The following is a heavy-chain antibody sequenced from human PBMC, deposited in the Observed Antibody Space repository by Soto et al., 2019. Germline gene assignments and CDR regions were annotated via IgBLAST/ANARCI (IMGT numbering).Heavy chain of an antibody. CDR3: AKARFTGLGDS. CDR1: GLTFSSYA. Sequence: EVQLLESGGGLVQPGGSLRLSCAASGLTFSSYAMTWVRQAPGKGLAWVSVITSSGGSTYYADSVKGRFTISRDNSKNTLYLQMHCLRVEDTAIYYCAKARFTGLGDSWGQGTLVSVSS. CDR2: ITSSGGST. D-gene: IGHD2-8*02. J-gene: IGHJ4*02. V-gene: IGHV3-23*01.